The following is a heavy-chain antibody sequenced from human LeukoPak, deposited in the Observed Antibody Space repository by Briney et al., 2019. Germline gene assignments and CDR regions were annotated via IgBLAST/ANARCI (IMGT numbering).Heavy chain of an antibody. D-gene: IGHD3-3*01. CDR3: ARGYFAVGAFDI. V-gene: IGHV3-23*01. CDR2: ISGGGGST. J-gene: IGHJ3*02. CDR1: GFTFSSYG. Sequence: PGGSLRLSCAASGFTFSSYGMSWVRQAPGKGLEWVSAISGGGGSTYYADSVKGRFTISRDNSKNTLYLQLNSLRAEDTAVYYCARGYFAVGAFDIWGQGTMVTVSS.